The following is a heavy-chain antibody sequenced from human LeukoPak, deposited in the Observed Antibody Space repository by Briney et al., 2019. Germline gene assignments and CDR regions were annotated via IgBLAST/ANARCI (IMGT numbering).Heavy chain of an antibody. V-gene: IGHV1-8*03. J-gene: IGHJ4*02. CDR3: ARRQYGSGSPLYY. CDR2: MNPNSGNT. D-gene: IGHD3-10*01. CDR1: GYTFTSYD. Sequence: ASVKVSCKASGYTFTSYDINWVRQTTGQGLEWMGWMNPNSGNTGYAQKFQGRVTSTGNTSITTAYMELSSLRSEDTAVYYCARRQYGSGSPLYYWGQGTLVSVSS.